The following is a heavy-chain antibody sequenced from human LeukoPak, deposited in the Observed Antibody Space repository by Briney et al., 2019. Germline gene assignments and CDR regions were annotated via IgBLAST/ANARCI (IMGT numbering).Heavy chain of an antibody. Sequence: GGSLRLSCAASGFTFSSYSMNWVRQAPGKGLEWVSYISSSSSTIYYADSVKGRFTISRDNAKNSLDLQMNSLRAEDTAVYYCARDRGVTDYWGQGTLVTVSS. CDR1: GFTFSSYS. J-gene: IGHJ4*02. CDR3: ARDRGVTDY. CDR2: ISSSSSTI. V-gene: IGHV3-48*01. D-gene: IGHD2-21*02.